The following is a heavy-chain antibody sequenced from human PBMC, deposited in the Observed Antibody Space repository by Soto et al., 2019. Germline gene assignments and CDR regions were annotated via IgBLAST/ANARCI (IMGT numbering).Heavy chain of an antibody. V-gene: IGHV4-4*02. CDR3: AMHIAVSGTRGFDH. D-gene: IGHD2-21*01. J-gene: IGHJ4*02. CDR1: GGSITSNW. CDR2: IFHTGSA. Sequence: QVQLQKSGPGLMKPSGTLSLTCAVSGGSITSNWWSWVRQPPGKGLEWIAEIFHTGSANYNPSLMGRLTISIDKSRNHLSLNLNSVTAADTAVYYCAMHIAVSGTRGFDHWGQGTLVTVSS.